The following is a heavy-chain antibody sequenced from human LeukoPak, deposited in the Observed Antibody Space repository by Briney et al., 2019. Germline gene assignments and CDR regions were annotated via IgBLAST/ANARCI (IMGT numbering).Heavy chain of an antibody. V-gene: IGHV3-7*01. Sequence: GRSLRLSCAGSGFTFNNYGIHWVRQAPEKGLEWVANIKQDESEKYYVDSVKGRFTISRDNAGNSLYLQMNSLRAEDTAVYYCARPSLNSGSYFDYWGQGILVTVSS. CDR3: ARPSLNSGSYFDY. CDR2: IKQDESEK. CDR1: GFTFNNYG. J-gene: IGHJ4*02. D-gene: IGHD1-26*01.